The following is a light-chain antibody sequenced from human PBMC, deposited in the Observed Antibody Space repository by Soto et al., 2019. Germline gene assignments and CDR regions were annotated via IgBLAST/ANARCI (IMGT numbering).Light chain of an antibody. J-gene: IGLJ1*01. CDR3: GSWDSSLSAYV. Sequence: VLTQPPSVSAAPGQRVTISCSGSSSNIGGNSVSWYQQLPGTAPKLLIYDDDKRPSGIPDRFSGSKSGTSATLGITGFQTGDEADYYCGSWDSSLSAYVFGTGTKVTVL. CDR1: SSNIGGNS. V-gene: IGLV1-51*01. CDR2: DDD.